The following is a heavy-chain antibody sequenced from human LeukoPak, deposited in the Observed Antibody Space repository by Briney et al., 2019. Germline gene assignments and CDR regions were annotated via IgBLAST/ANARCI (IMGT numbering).Heavy chain of an antibody. Sequence: ASVKVSCKASGYTFTSSYFHWVRQAPGQGLEWMGIINPSGRSTNNTQKFQGRVTMTRDTSTNTVYMELSSLRSEDTAVYYCAAGDYSSSWYLDYWGQGTLVTVSS. J-gene: IGHJ4*02. CDR3: AAGDYSSSWYLDY. CDR2: INPSGRST. V-gene: IGHV1-46*01. D-gene: IGHD6-13*01. CDR1: GYTFTSSY.